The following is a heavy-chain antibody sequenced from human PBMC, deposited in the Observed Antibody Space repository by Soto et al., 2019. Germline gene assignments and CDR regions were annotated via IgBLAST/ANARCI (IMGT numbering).Heavy chain of an antibody. D-gene: IGHD1-26*01. Sequence: GGSLRLSFAAAGFPLMSYCMHWVRPAPGKGLEWVAVIWYDGSNKYYADSVKGRFTISRDNSKNALYLQMNSLRAEDTAVYYCAAKGGRGANTGESAFDIWGQRTMVTVS. CDR2: IWYDGSNK. CDR1: GFPLMSYC. CDR3: AAKGGRGANTGESAFDI. V-gene: IGHV3-33*01. J-gene: IGHJ3*02.